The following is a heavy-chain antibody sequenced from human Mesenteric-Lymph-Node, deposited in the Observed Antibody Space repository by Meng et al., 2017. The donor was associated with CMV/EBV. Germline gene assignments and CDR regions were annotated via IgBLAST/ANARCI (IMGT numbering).Heavy chain of an antibody. Sequence: GESLKISCAASGFTFSSYWMHWVRQAPGKGLMWVSRINSDGSCTTYADSVKGRFTISRDNAKNTLYLQMSSLRAEDTAVYYCARSGPYIVVQPAAIENPKNWFDPWGQGTLVTVSS. V-gene: IGHV3-74*01. J-gene: IGHJ5*02. CDR3: ARSGPYIVVQPAAIENPKNWFDP. D-gene: IGHD2-2*01. CDR1: GFTFSSYW. CDR2: INSDGSCT.